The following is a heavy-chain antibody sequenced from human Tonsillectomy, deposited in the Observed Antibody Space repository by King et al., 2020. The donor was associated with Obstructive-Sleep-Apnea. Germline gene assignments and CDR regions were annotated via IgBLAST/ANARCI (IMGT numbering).Heavy chain of an antibody. CDR2: INSDGSST. J-gene: IGHJ4*02. CDR3: ARERSFTYYYGSGSSHFDY. Sequence: VQLVESGGGLVQPGGSLRLSCAASGFTFSSYWMHWVRQAPGKGLVWVSRINSDGSSTSYADSVKGRFTISRDNAKNTLYLQMNSLRAEATAVYYCARERSFTYYYGSGSSHFDYWGQGTLVSVSS. D-gene: IGHD3-10*01. CDR1: GFTFSSYW. V-gene: IGHV3-74*01.